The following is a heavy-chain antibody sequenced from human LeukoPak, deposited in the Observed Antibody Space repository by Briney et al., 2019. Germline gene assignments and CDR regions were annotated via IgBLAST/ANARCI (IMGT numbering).Heavy chain of an antibody. CDR2: IKNDGSET. CDR1: GFTFSSYW. V-gene: IGHV3-74*01. CDR3: ASDRVNYGLDV. Sequence: GGSLRLSCAASGFTFSSYWMHWVRQVPGKGLVWVSRIKNDGSETNYADSVKGRFTISRDNAQNTLYLQMSSLRVDDTAVYYCASDRVNYGLDVWGQGTTVIVSS. J-gene: IGHJ6*02.